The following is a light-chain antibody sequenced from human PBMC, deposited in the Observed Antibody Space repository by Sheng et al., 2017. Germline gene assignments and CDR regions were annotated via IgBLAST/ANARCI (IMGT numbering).Light chain of an antibody. Sequence: VIWMTQSPSLLSASTGDRVTISCRMSQGISSYLAWYQQKPGRAPNVLIYAASSLQSGVPSRFSASGSGTDFTLTISRLEPEDFAVYYCQQYGNSPTFGQGTKVELK. J-gene: IGKJ1*01. V-gene: IGKV1D-8*03. CDR1: QGISSY. CDR2: AAS. CDR3: QQYGNSPT.